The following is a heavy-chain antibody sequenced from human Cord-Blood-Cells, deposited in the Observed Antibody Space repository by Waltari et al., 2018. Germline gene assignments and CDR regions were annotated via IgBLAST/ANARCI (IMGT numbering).Heavy chain of an antibody. J-gene: IGHJ6*03. CDR3: TRHTSPYGGNYYYYYMDV. D-gene: IGHD4-17*01. V-gene: IGHV3-73*02. CDR1: GFTFSGSA. CDR2: IRSKANSYAT. Sequence: EVQLVESGGGLVQPGGSLKLSCAASGFTFSGSAMHWVRQASGKGLEWVGRIRSKANSYATAYAASVKGRFTISRDDSKNTAYLQMNSLKTEDTAVYYCTRHTSPYGGNYYYYYMDVWGKGTTVTVSS.